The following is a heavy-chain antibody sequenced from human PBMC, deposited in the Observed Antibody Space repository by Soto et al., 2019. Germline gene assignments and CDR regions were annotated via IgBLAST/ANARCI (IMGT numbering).Heavy chain of an antibody. V-gene: IGHV1-3*01. D-gene: IGHD4-17*01. CDR3: SRTVGYYYGMDV. CDR1: GDTFSTYT. CDR2: INAGNGNT. J-gene: IGHJ6*02. Sequence: ASVKASCKASGDTFSTYTITWMRQAPGQRLEWMGWINAGNGNTKYSQKFQGRVTITRDTSASTAYMELSSLRSEDTAVYYCSRTVGYYYGMDVWG.